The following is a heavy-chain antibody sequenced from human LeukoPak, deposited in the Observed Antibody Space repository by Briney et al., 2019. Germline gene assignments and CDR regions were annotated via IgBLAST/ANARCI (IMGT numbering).Heavy chain of an antibody. J-gene: IGHJ6*03. CDR2: INPNSGGT. V-gene: IGHV1-2*02. D-gene: IGHD6-19*01. CDR3: ARGSVGSGWYLYYYYYYMDV. Sequence: EASVKVPCKASGYTFTGYYMHWVRQAPGQGLEWMGWINPNSGGTNYAQKFQGRVTMTRDTSISTAYMELSRLRSDDTAVYYCARGSVGSGWYLYYYYYYMDVWGKGTTVTISS. CDR1: GYTFTGYY.